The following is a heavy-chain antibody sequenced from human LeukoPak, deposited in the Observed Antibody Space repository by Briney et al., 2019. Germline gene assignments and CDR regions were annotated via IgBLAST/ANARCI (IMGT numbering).Heavy chain of an antibody. J-gene: IGHJ6*03. CDR1: GGTFSSYA. V-gene: IGHV1-69*13. CDR2: IIPIFGTA. D-gene: IGHD3-10*01. CDR3: ARGITMVRGVIILPPGYYYYMDV. Sequence: SVKVSCKASGGTFSSYAISWVRQAPGQELEWMGGIIPIFGTANYAQKFQGRVTITADESTSTAYMELSSLRSEDTAVYYCARGITMVRGVIILPPGYYYYMDVWGKGTTVTISS.